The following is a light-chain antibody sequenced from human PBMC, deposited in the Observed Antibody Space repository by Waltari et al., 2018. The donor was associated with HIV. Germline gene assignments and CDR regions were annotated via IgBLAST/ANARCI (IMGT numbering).Light chain of an antibody. Sequence: QSALTQPAAVSGSPGQSITIYCPGDSSDVGGYKYVSWYQQHPGKAPNLMIYDVSERPSGVSNRFSGSKSGNTASLTISGLQAEDEADYYCCSYAGSSTLLFGGGTKVTVL. J-gene: IGLJ3*02. CDR2: DVS. CDR3: CSYAGSSTLL. CDR1: SSDVGGYKY. V-gene: IGLV2-23*02.